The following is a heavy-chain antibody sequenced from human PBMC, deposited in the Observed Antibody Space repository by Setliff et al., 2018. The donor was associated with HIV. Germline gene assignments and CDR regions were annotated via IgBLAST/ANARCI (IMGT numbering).Heavy chain of an antibody. Sequence: GASVKVSCKASGGTFSNHGISWVRQAPGQGLEWMGGIIPILGTTQFAQKFQGRLTITADESTSTAYMELSSLKSGDTAVYYCARARGIITTFDYWGQGTLVTVSS. CDR1: GGTFSNHG. CDR3: ARARGIITTFDY. V-gene: IGHV1-69*13. J-gene: IGHJ4*02. CDR2: IIPILGTT. D-gene: IGHD3-22*01.